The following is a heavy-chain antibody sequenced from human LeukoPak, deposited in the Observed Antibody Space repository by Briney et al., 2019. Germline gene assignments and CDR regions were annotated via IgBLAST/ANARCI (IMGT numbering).Heavy chain of an antibody. J-gene: IGHJ4*02. CDR3: ARINAHAIDY. CDR1: GFTFSSYS. D-gene: IGHD2-2*01. CDR2: ISSSSSTI. V-gene: IGHV3-48*01. Sequence: GGSLRLSCAASGFTFSSYSMNWVRQAPGKGLEWVSYISSSSSTIYYADSVKGRFTISRDNAKNSLYLQMNSLRAEDTAVYYCARINAHAIDYWGQGTLVTVSS.